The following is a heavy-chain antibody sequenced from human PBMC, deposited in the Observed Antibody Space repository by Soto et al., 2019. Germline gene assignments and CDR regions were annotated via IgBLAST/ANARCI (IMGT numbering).Heavy chain of an antibody. CDR1: GFTFSSYA. D-gene: IGHD3-3*01. CDR2: ISGSGGST. Sequence: PGGSLRLSCAASGFTFSSYAMSWVRQAPGKGLEWVSAISGSGGSTYYADSVKGRFTISRDNSKNTLYLQMNSLRAEDTAVYYCANLGVLRFLEWLSPNIYGMDVWGQGTTVTVSS. J-gene: IGHJ6*02. CDR3: ANLGVLRFLEWLSPNIYGMDV. V-gene: IGHV3-23*01.